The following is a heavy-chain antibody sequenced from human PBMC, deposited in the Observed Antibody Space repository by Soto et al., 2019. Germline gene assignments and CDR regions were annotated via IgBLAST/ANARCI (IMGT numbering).Heavy chain of an antibody. Sequence: QVHLVESGGGVVLPGTSLRLSCAASGFTFSRYGMNWVRQAPGKGLEWVAAISYDGSNAYYVDAVKGRITISRDNAKNTLFLQMSSLSAEDTAVYYCAKVGQAGGMDVWGKGTTVIVSS. J-gene: IGHJ6*04. CDR3: AKVGQAGGMDV. CDR1: GFTFSRYG. CDR2: ISYDGSNA. V-gene: IGHV3-30*18.